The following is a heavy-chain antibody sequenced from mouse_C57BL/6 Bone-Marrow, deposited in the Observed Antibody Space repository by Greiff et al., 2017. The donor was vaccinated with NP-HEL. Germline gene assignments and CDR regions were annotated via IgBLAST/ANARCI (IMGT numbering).Heavy chain of an antibody. CDR2: IYPGSGNT. CDR3: AIEDYYGSSSRYWYFDV. D-gene: IGHD1-1*01. V-gene: IGHV1-76*01. J-gene: IGHJ1*03. CDR1: GYTFTDYY. Sequence: VQLQQSGAELVRPGASVKLSCKASGYTFTDYYINWVKQRPGQGLEWIARIYPGSGNTYYNEKFKGKATLTVEKSSSTAYMQLSSLTSEDADVYFCAIEDYYGSSSRYWYFDVWGTGTTVTVSS.